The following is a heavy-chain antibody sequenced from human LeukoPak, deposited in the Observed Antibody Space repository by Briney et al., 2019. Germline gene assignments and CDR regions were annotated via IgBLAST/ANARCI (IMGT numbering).Heavy chain of an antibody. D-gene: IGHD6-13*01. CDR1: GFTFSSYA. Sequence: PGGSLRLSCAASGFTFSSYAMSWVRQAPGKGLEWVSAISGSGGSTYYADSVKGRFTISRDNSKNTLYLQMNSLRAEDTAVYYCAKDHHSSSWYGYYFDYWGQGTLVTVSS. J-gene: IGHJ4*02. CDR2: ISGSGGST. CDR3: AKDHHSSSWYGYYFDY. V-gene: IGHV3-23*01.